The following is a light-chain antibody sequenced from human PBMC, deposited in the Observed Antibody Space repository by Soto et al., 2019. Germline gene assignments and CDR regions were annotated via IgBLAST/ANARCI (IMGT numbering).Light chain of an antibody. CDR1: QSISSW. J-gene: IGKJ1*01. Sequence: DIQMTQSPSTLSASVGDRVTITCRASQSISSWLAWYQQKPGKAPKLLIYQASSSESGVPSRFSGGGSGTEFTLTISGLQPDDFATYYCQQYYGYSWTFGQGTKVDI. CDR3: QQYYGYSWT. CDR2: QAS. V-gene: IGKV1-5*03.